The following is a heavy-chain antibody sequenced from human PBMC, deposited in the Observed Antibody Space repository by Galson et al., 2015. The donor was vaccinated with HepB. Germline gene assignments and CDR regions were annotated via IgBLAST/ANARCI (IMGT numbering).Heavy chain of an antibody. CDR3: ARHGSSLFQYNLLDP. CDR2: ISAYDGQT. D-gene: IGHD3-10*02. V-gene: IGHV1-18*01. J-gene: IGHJ5*02. Sequence: SVKVSCKAFGYSFTNYGISWVRQAPGQGPEWMGWISAYDGQTRFARKFQGRVTMTTDTPTTTAYMELRSLRSDDTAVYYCARHGSSLFQYNLLDPWGQGTLVIVSS. CDR1: GYSFTNYG.